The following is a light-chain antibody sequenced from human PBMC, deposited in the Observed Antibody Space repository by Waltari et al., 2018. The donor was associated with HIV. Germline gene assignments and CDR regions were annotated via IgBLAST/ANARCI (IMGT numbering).Light chain of an antibody. CDR2: GAS. CDR1: QSVTSTY. J-gene: IGKJ1*01. CDR3: QQYGSLQWT. V-gene: IGKV3-20*01. Sequence: EIVLTQSTGTLYLSPGERATLSCRASQSVTSTYFAWYQQKPGQASRLLIYGASSRATGIPDRFSGTGSGTDFTLTISRLEPEDFALYYCQQYGSLQWTFGQGTKVEIK.